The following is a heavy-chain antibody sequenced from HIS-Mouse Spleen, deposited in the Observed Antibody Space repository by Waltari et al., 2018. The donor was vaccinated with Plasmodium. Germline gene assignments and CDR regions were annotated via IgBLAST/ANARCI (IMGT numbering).Heavy chain of an antibody. CDR2: MNPNSGNT. CDR1: GYTFTSYD. CDR3: ATYNWNYYYYGMDV. D-gene: IGHD1-1*01. J-gene: IGHJ6*02. V-gene: IGHV1-8*01. Sequence: QVQLVQSGAEVKKPGASVKVSCKASGYTFTSYDINWVRRATGQGLEWMGWMNPNSGNTGYAQKFQGRVTMTRNTSISTAYMELSSLRSEDTAVYYCATYNWNYYYYGMDVWGQGTTVTVSS.